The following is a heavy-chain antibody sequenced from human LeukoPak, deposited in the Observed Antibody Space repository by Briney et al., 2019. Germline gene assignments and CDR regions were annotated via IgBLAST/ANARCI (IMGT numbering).Heavy chain of an antibody. CDR2: INPNSGVT. Sequence: VASVTVSCKASGYTFTDYYMHWVRQAPGQGLEWMGWINPNSGVTNYAQKFQVRVTMTEETSISTVYMELSRLRSDDTAVYYCARDLRLAVSGTSGFDIWGQGTVVTVSS. CDR1: GYTFTDYY. D-gene: IGHD6-19*01. CDR3: ARDLRLAVSGTSGFDI. J-gene: IGHJ3*02. V-gene: IGHV1-2*02.